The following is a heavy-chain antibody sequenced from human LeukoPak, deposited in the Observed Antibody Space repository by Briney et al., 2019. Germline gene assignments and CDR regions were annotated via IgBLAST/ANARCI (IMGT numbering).Heavy chain of an antibody. CDR3: AREFKPPGMSMIADFYGMDV. CDR1: GYIFTTYA. J-gene: IGHJ6*02. Sequence: ASVTVSCKASGYIFTTYAITWVRQAPGQGLEWMGGSSAFNGNANYAQKFQGRVTLTTDTSTRTAYMELRSLRSDDTAVYICAREFKPPGMSMIADFYGMDVWGQGTTVTVSS. D-gene: IGHD3-22*01. V-gene: IGHV1-18*01. CDR2: SSAFNGNA.